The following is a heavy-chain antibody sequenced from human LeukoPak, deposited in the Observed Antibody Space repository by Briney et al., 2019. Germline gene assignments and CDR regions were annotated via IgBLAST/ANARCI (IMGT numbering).Heavy chain of an antibody. Sequence: SETLSLTCAVYGGSFSGYYWSWIRQPPGKGLEWIGSIYYSGSTYYNPSLKSRVTISVDTSKNQFSLKLSSVTAADTAVYYCASYDSSGYYLSYWGQGTLVTVSS. CDR3: ASYDSSGYYLSY. V-gene: IGHV4-34*01. CDR1: GGSFSGYY. CDR2: IYYSGST. D-gene: IGHD3-22*01. J-gene: IGHJ4*02.